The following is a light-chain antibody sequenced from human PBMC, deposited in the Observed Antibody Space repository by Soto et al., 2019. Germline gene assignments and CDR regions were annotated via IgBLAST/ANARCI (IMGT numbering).Light chain of an antibody. CDR1: SSDVGSYNL. Sequence: QSVLTQPASVSGSPGQSITISCTGTSSDVGSYNLVSWYQQHPGKAPKLMIYEGSKRPSGVSKRFSGSKSGNTASLTISGLQAEDEADYYCVSYTARSSYVFGTRTKVTVL. CDR2: EGS. CDR3: VSYTARSSYV. V-gene: IGLV2-14*02. J-gene: IGLJ1*01.